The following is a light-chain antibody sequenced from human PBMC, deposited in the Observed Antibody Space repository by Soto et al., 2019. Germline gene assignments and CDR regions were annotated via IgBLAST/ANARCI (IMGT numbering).Light chain of an antibody. Sequence: AIQLTQSPSSLSASVGDRVTITCRASQGISSALAWYQQKPGKAPKLLIYDASSLESGVPSRFSGSGSGSDFTLISSSLQPEDFATYYCQQFNSYLTFGGGTKVEIK. CDR1: QGISSA. CDR2: DAS. CDR3: QQFNSYLT. J-gene: IGKJ4*01. V-gene: IGKV1-13*02.